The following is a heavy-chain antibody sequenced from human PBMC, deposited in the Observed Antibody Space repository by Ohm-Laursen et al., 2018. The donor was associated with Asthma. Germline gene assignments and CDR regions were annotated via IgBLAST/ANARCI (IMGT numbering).Heavy chain of an antibody. D-gene: IGHD1-26*01. Sequence: SLRLSCTASGFTFSSYAMSWVRQAPAEGLEWVSSISGSGGSTLYADSVKGRVTISRDNSKNTLSLQMSSLRAEDTALYYCARIGPEWELPGRGYSLHHWGQGTQVTVSS. CDR2: ISGSGGST. CDR1: GFTFSSYA. CDR3: ARIGPEWELPGRGYSLHH. V-gene: IGHV3-23*01. J-gene: IGHJ1*01.